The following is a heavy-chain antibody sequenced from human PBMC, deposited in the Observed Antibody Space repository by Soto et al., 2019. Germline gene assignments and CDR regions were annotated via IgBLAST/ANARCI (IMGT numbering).Heavy chain of an antibody. CDR3: ARSQGGSSSLDIYYYYYYGMDV. Sequence: QVQLVQSGAEVKKPGSSVKVSCKAPGGTFSSYAISWVQQAPGQGLEWMGGIIPIFGTANYAQKFQGRVTITADESTSTGYMELSSLRSEDTAVYYCARSQGGSSSLDIYYYYYYGMDVWGQVTTVTVSS. V-gene: IGHV1-69*01. CDR2: IIPIFGTA. CDR1: GGTFSSYA. D-gene: IGHD2-15*01. J-gene: IGHJ6*02.